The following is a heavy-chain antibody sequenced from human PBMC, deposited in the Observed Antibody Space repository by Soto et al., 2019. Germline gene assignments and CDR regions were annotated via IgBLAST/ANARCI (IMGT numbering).Heavy chain of an antibody. CDR1: GFTFSSFW. V-gene: IGHV3-74*01. Sequence: EVQLVESGGGLVQPGGSLRLSCAVSGFTFSSFWMHWVRQAPGEGLVWVSRINTDGSSTSYADSVKSRFTISRDNANNTLYLQRSSLRVEDTAMYYCAKRGVDTFGLSYWGQGTLVTVSS. CDR3: AKRGVDTFGLSY. D-gene: IGHD3-10*01. J-gene: IGHJ4*02. CDR2: INTDGSST.